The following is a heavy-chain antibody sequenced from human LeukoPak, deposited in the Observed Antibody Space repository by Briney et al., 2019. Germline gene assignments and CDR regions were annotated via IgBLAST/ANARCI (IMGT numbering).Heavy chain of an antibody. Sequence: ASVKVSCKASGYTFTGYYMHWVRQAPGQGLEWMGWINPNSGGTNYAQKFQGRVTITRNTSISTAYMELSSLRSEDTAVYYCARGGYYYDSSGYSAPFDYWGQGTLVTVSS. CDR3: ARGGYYYDSSGYSAPFDY. V-gene: IGHV1-2*02. CDR2: INPNSGGT. D-gene: IGHD3-22*01. CDR1: GYTFTGYY. J-gene: IGHJ4*02.